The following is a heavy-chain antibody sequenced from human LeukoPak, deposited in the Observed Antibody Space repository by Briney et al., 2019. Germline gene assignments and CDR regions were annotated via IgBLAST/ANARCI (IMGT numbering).Heavy chain of an antibody. CDR1: GFTFSSYD. V-gene: IGHV3-13*01. D-gene: IGHD1-26*01. CDR2: IGTAGDT. Sequence: GGSLRLSCAASGFTFSSYDMHWVRHATGKGLEWVSAIGTAGDTYYPGSVKGRFTISRENAKNSLYLQMNSLRAGDTAVYYCARAVSGREYYFDYWGQGTLVTVSS. CDR3: ARAVSGREYYFDY. J-gene: IGHJ4*02.